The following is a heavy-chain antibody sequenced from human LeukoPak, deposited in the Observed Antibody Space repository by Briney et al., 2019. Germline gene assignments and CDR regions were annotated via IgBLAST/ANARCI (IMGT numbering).Heavy chain of an antibody. CDR2: INHSGST. V-gene: IGHV4-34*01. CDR1: GGSLSGYY. Sequence: SETLSLTCAVYGGSLSGYYWSWIRQPPGKGLEWIGEINHSGSTNYNPSLKSRVTISVDTSKNQFFLKLSSVTAADTAVYYCAGGSYYSDSSGYYPYYFDYWGQGTLVTVSS. J-gene: IGHJ4*02. D-gene: IGHD3-22*01. CDR3: AGGSYYSDSSGYYPYYFDY.